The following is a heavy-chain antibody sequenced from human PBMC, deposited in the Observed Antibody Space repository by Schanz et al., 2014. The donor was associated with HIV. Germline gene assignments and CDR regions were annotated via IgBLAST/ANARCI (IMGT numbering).Heavy chain of an antibody. V-gene: IGHV3-30-3*01. CDR2: ISYDGSNK. CDR1: GFTFSNYA. CDR3: AKVATWDYYGMDV. J-gene: IGHJ6*02. Sequence: QVQLVESGGGVVQPGRSLRLSCAVSGFTFSNYAMHWVRQAPGKGLEWVAVISYDGSNKYYADSVKGRFTISRDSSRNTLYLQMNSLRAEDTAVYYCAKVATWDYYGMDVWGQGTTVTVSS.